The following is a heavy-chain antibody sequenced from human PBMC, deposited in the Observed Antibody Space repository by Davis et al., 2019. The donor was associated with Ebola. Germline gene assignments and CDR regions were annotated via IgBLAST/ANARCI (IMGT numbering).Heavy chain of an antibody. Sequence: PGGSLRLSCAASGFTFSSYAMHWVCQAPGKGLEWVAVISYDGSNKYYADSVKGRFTISRDNSKNTLYLQMNSLRAEDTAVYYCARDITFGGVIAIDAFDIWGQGTMVTVSS. CDR1: GFTFSSYA. CDR2: ISYDGSNK. J-gene: IGHJ3*02. V-gene: IGHV3-30-3*01. CDR3: ARDITFGGVIAIDAFDI. D-gene: IGHD3-16*02.